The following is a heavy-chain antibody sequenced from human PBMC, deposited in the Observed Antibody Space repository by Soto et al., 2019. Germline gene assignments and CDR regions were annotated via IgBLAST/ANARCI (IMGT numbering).Heavy chain of an antibody. J-gene: IGHJ4*02. D-gene: IGHD3-16*01. CDR3: ARAASVTTFSLDY. CDR1: GFTFSSYS. Sequence: EVQLVESGGGLVKPGGSLRLSCAASGFTFSSYSMNWVRQAPGKGLEWVSSISSSSSYIYYADSVKGRFTISRDNAKNSLYLQMNSRTAADTAVYYCARAASVTTFSLDYWGQGTLFTVSS. CDR2: ISSSSSYI. V-gene: IGHV3-21*01.